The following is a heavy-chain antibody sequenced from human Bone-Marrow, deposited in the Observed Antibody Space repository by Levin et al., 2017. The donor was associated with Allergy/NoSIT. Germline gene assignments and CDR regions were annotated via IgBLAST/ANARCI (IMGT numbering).Heavy chain of an antibody. CDR3: ARDRNSGYSGGDALDI. D-gene: IGHD3-22*01. CDR1: GFTFSGYW. V-gene: IGHV3-7*01. CDR2: IKEDGSKQ. Sequence: ASVKVSCVGSGFTFSGYWMSWVRQAPGKGLEWVANIKEDGSKQYCVDSVKGRFTLSRDNAKNSLYLQMNSLRAEDTAVYYCARDRNSGYSGGDALDIWGQGTMVTVSS. J-gene: IGHJ3*02.